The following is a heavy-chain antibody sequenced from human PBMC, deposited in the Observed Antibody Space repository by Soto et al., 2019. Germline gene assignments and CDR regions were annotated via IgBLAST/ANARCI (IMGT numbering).Heavy chain of an antibody. Sequence: EVQLLESGGGLVQPGGSLRLSCAVSGFTFSNYAMSWVRQAPGKGLEWVSAISGSGNSTNYADSVKGRFTISRDNSKXXXXXXXXXXXXXXXXVYYXARDVWELXRGXXPWGQGTLV. J-gene: IGHJ5*02. CDR2: ISGSGNST. CDR3: ARDVWELXRGXXP. CDR1: GFTFSNYA. D-gene: IGHD1-26*01. V-gene: IGHV3-23*01.